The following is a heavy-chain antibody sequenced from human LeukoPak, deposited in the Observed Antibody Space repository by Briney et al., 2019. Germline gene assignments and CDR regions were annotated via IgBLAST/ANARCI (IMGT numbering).Heavy chain of an antibody. Sequence: PGGSLRLSCAASGFTFSSYAMTWVRQAPGKGLEWVSGISGSGGSTYYADSVKGRFTMSRDNSKNTLYLQMNSLRAEDTAVYYCARFRSTSGSYPLDYWGQGTLVAVSS. CDR2: ISGSGGST. CDR3: ARFRSTSGSYPLDY. CDR1: GFTFSSYA. D-gene: IGHD1-26*01. J-gene: IGHJ4*02. V-gene: IGHV3-23*01.